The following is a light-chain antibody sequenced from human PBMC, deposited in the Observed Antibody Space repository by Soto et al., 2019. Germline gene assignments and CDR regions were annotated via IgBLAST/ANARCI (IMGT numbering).Light chain of an antibody. J-gene: IGKJ1*01. V-gene: IGKV3-20*01. CDR3: QQYGSSPWT. CDR2: DTS. CDR1: QSVSSSY. Sequence: DIVLTQSPGTLSLSPGERATISCRASQSVSSSYLAWYQQKPGQAPRLLIYDTSNRATGIPDSFSGSGSGTDFTLTISRLEPEDFAVYYCQQYGSSPWTFGQGTKVDIK.